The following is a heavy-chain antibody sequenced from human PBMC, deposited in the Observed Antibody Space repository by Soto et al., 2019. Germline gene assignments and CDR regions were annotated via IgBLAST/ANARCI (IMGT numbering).Heavy chain of an antibody. CDR3: TRGGYSYGLLWYFDL. CDR2: IRSKAYGGTT. D-gene: IGHD5-18*01. Sequence: GGSLRLSCTASGFTFGDYAMSWFRQAPGKGLEWVGFIRSKAYGGTTEYAASVKGRFTISRDDSKSIAYLQMNSLKTEDTAVYYCTRGGYSYGLLWYFDLWGRGTLVTVSS. J-gene: IGHJ2*01. CDR1: GFTFGDYA. V-gene: IGHV3-49*03.